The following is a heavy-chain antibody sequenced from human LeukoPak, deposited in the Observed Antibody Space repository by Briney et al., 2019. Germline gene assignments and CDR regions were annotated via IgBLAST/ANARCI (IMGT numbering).Heavy chain of an antibody. CDR2: IKGDGSEQ. J-gene: IGHJ4*02. CDR3: ANMFTWAAF. CDR1: GFTFSTYW. Sequence: PGGSLRLSCAASGFTFSTYWMSWVRQAPEKGLEGVANIKGDGSEQRYVDSVKGRFTISRDNAKNSVYLQMTRLRAEDTAVYYCANMFTWAAFWGQGTVVTVSS. D-gene: IGHD3-10*02. V-gene: IGHV3-7*05.